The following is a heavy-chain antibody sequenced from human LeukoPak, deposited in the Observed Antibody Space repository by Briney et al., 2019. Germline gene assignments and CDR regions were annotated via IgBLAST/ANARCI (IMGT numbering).Heavy chain of an antibody. J-gene: IGHJ4*02. CDR1: GGSISSYY. CDR2: IYTSGST. D-gene: IGHD1-26*01. Sequence: SETLSLTCTDSGGSISSYYWSWIRQPAGKGLEWIGRIYTSGSTNYNASLKSRVSMSVDTSKNQFSLELSSVTAADTAVFYCARENSGSYREFDYWGQGTLVTVSS. CDR3: ARENSGSYREFDY. V-gene: IGHV4-4*07.